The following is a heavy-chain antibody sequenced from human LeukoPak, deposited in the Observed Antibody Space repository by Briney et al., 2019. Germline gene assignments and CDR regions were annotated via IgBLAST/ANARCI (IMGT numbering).Heavy chain of an antibody. CDR2: IYYTGST. V-gene: IGHV4-31*03. J-gene: IGHJ4*02. Sequence: SETLSLTCTVSGGSIRSSYYYWTWIRQHPGKGLEWIGYIYYTGSTFFNPSLKSRVIISVDTSKNQFSLKLSSVTAADTAVYYCARGLVRGVIIRIYFDYWGQGTLVTVSS. D-gene: IGHD3-10*01. CDR1: GGSIRSSYYY. CDR3: ARGLVRGVIIRIYFDY.